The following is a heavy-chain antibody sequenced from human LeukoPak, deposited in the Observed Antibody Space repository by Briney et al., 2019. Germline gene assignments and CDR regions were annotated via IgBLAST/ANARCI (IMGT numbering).Heavy chain of an antibody. J-gene: IGHJ3*02. Sequence: SVNVSCRASGGTFSSYAISWVRQAPGQGLEWMGRIIPIFGIANYAQKFQGRVTITADKSTSTAYMELSSLRSEDTAVYYCARASCGGDCSHTAKLPHDAFDIWGQGTMVTVSS. CDR3: ARASCGGDCSHTAKLPHDAFDI. CDR1: GGTFSSYA. V-gene: IGHV1-69*04. D-gene: IGHD2-21*02. CDR2: IIPIFGIA.